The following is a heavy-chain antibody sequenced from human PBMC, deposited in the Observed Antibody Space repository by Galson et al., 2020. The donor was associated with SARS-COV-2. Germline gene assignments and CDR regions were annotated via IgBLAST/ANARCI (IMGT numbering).Heavy chain of an antibody. V-gene: IGHV4-34*01. CDR1: GGSFSDYS. CDR2: INPSGGT. Sequence: ENSETLSLTCAVYGGSFSDYSWTWIRQPPGKGLEWRGEINPSGGTNYSPSLKRRFTMSVDPSNNQFSLRLKSVTAADTGVYYCARGRLVVVPAPILGLGPHYIYYTLHGWGQGTTVTVSS. J-gene: IGHJ6*02. CDR3: ARGRLVVVPAPILGLGPHYIYYTLHG. D-gene: IGHD2-2*02.